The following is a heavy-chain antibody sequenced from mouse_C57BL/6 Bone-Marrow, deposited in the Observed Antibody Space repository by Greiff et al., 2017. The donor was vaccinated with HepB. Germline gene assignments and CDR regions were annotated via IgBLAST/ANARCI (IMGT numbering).Heavy chain of an antibody. J-gene: IGHJ4*01. Sequence: QVQLQQPGAELVKPGASVKMSCKASGYTFTSYWITWVKQRPGQGLEWIGDIYPGSGSTNYNEKFKSKATLTVDTSSSTAYMQLSSLTSEDSAVYYCARWDTTVAYAMDYWGQETSVTVSS. CDR2: IYPGSGST. V-gene: IGHV1-55*01. CDR1: GYTFTSYW. D-gene: IGHD1-1*01. CDR3: ARWDTTVAYAMDY.